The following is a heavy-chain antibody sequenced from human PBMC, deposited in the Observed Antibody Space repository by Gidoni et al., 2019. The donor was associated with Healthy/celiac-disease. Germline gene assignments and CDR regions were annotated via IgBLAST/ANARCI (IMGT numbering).Heavy chain of an antibody. J-gene: IGHJ4*02. CDR2: IWYDGSNK. V-gene: IGHV3-33*01. Sequence: QVQLVESGGGVVQPGRSLRLSCAASGFPFSSYGMHWVRQAPGKGLEWVAVIWYDGSNKDYADSVKGRFTISRDNSKNTLYLQMNSLRAEDTAVYYCAREDIVATPNCFDYWGQGTLVTVSS. CDR3: AREDIVATPNCFDY. D-gene: IGHD5-12*01. CDR1: GFPFSSYG.